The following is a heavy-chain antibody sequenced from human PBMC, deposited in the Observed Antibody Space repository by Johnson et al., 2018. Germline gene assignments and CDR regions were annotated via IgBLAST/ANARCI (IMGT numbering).Heavy chain of an antibody. Sequence: QVQLQQWGAGLLKPSETLSLTCAVYGGSFSGYYWSWIRQPPGKGLEWIGEINHSGSTNYNPSLKGRVTMSIDTSKNPFSLKLTAVTAAEPALFFCARGRRKKMVRGTTNLFLDQYDDYMDVWDKGTTVTVSS. J-gene: IGHJ6*03. V-gene: IGHV4-34*01. CDR2: INHSGST. CDR3: ARGRRKKMVRGTTNLFLDQYDDYMDV. CDR1: GGSFSGYY. D-gene: IGHD3-10*01.